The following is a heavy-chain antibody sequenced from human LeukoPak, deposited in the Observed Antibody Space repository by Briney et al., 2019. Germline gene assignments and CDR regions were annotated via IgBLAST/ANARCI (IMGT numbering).Heavy chain of an antibody. J-gene: IGHJ4*02. CDR3: ARDLVVMSAY. D-gene: IGHD3-22*01. CDR2: ISGSGGST. V-gene: IGHV3-23*01. Sequence: PGGSLRLSCAASGFTFSSYGMSWVRQAPGKGLEWVSAISGSGGSTYYADSVKGRFTISRDNSKNTLYLQMNSLRAEDTAVYYCARDLVVMSAYWGQGTLVTVSS. CDR1: GFTFSSYG.